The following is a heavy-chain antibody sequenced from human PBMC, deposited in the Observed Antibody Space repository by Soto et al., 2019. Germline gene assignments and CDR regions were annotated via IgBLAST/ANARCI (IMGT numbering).Heavy chain of an antibody. Sequence: ASVKVSCKASGYTFTGYYMHWVRQAPGQGLEWMGWINPNSGGTNYAQKFQGWVTMTRDTSISTAYMELSRLRSDDTAVYYCARDQNHLYYYDSSGYFDYWGQGSLVTVSS. V-gene: IGHV1-2*04. J-gene: IGHJ4*02. CDR1: GYTFTGYY. D-gene: IGHD3-22*01. CDR2: INPNSGGT. CDR3: ARDQNHLYYYDSSGYFDY.